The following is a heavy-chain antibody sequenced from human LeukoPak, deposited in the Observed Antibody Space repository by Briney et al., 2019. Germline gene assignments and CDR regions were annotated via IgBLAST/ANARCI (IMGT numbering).Heavy chain of an antibody. CDR1: GFTVSSSY. CDR3: ARRFYAMDV. Sequence: GGSLRLSRAASGFTVSSSYMSWVRQAPGKGLEWVSVIYSGGSTYYADSVKGRFTISRDNSKNTLSLQMNSLRAEDTAVYYCARRFYAMDVWAQGTTVTVSS. J-gene: IGHJ6*02. V-gene: IGHV3-66*01. CDR2: IYSGGST.